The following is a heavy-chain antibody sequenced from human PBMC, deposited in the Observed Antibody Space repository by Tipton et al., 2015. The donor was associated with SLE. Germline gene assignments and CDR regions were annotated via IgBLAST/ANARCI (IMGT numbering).Heavy chain of an antibody. CDR2: ISSSGSTI. D-gene: IGHD3-22*01. V-gene: IGHV3-11*04. Sequence: SLRLPCAASGFSFSDYYMSWIRQAPGKGLEWVSYISSSGSTIYYADSVKGRFTISRDNAKNSLYLQMNSLRAEDTAVYYCARTSSTMIVDDAFDIWGQGTMVTVSS. CDR1: GFSFSDYY. CDR3: ARTSSTMIVDDAFDI. J-gene: IGHJ3*02.